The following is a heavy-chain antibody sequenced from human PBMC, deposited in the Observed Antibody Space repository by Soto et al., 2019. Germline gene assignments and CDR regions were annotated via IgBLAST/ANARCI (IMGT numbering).Heavy chain of an antibody. CDR2: INHSGST. D-gene: IGHD6-13*01. CDR1: GGSFSGHY. CDR3: ARGGRQQLIPTPISYKIDY. V-gene: IGHV4-34*01. Sequence: QVQLQQWGAGLLKPSETLSLTCAVYGGSFSGHYWSWIRQPPGKGLEWIGEINHSGSTNYNPSLKSRVTISVDMSKTQFSLKLSSVTAAATAVYYCARGGRQQLIPTPISYKIDYWGQGTLVTVSS. J-gene: IGHJ4*02.